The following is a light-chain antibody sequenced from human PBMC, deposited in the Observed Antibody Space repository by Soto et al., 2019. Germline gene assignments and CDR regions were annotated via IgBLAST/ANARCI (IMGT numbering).Light chain of an antibody. CDR2: EVS. Sequence: QSALTQPPSASGSPGQSVTISCTGTSSDVDVYNYVSWYQQHPGRAPKHMIYEVSKRPSGVPDRFSGSKSGNTASLTVSGLQSDDEADYYCSSYAVSNNFCVFGTGTKLTVL. CDR1: SSDVDVYNY. V-gene: IGLV2-8*01. CDR3: SSYAVSNNFCV. J-gene: IGLJ1*01.